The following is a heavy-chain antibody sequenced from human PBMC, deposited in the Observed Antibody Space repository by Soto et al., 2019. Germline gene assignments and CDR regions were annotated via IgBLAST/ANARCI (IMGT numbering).Heavy chain of an antibody. V-gene: IGHV3-74*01. D-gene: IGHD3-9*01. Sequence: EVQLVESGGDSVQPGGSLRLSCAASGFPFSSYWMHWVRHTPGKGLEWVSRISGDGTTIYYADSVTGRFIVSRDNAKNTLSLQMSGLGAEDTAVYYCAREYYGLLTGYYNDHWGQGTLVSVSS. J-gene: IGHJ4*02. CDR3: AREYYGLLTGYYNDH. CDR2: ISGDGTTI. CDR1: GFPFSSYW.